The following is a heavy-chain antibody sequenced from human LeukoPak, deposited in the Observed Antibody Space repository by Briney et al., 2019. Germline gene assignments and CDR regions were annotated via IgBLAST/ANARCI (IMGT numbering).Heavy chain of an antibody. CDR3: ATITDSYGDYVLYYFDY. CDR2: VDPEDGET. Sequence: ASVKVSCKVSGYTFTDYYMHWVQQAPGKGLEWMGLVDPEDGETIYAEKFQGRVTITADTSTDTAYMELSSLRSEDTAVYYCATITDSYGDYVLYYFDYWGQGTLVTVSS. D-gene: IGHD4-17*01. V-gene: IGHV1-69-2*01. J-gene: IGHJ4*02. CDR1: GYTFTDYY.